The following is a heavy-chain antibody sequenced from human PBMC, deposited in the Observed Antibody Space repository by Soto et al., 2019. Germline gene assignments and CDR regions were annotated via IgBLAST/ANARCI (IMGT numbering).Heavy chain of an antibody. V-gene: IGHV1-18*01. CDR1: GYTFTSYG. D-gene: IGHD3-16*01. CDR2: ISAFNGQT. Sequence: GASVKVSCKTSGYTFTSYGVSWVRQAPGQGLEWMGWISAFNGQTNYIQKVQGRVTLTTEASTSTAYMELRSLRSDDTAVYYCARGGDYYYGLDVWGQGTTVTVSS. J-gene: IGHJ6*02. CDR3: ARGGDYYYGLDV.